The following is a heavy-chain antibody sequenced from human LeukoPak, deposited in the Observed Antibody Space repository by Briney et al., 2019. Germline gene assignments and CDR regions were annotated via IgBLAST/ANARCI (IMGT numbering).Heavy chain of an antibody. D-gene: IGHD3-16*01. CDR1: GFTFRSYG. Sequence: GGSLRLSCAASGFTFRSYGMHWVRQAPGKGLEWVAVISYDGSDKYYADPVKGRFTISRDTSKNTLYLQMNSLRAEDTAVYYCAKDRLAGGNFYFDYWGQGTLVTVSS. J-gene: IGHJ4*02. CDR2: ISYDGSDK. V-gene: IGHV3-30*18. CDR3: AKDRLAGGNFYFDY.